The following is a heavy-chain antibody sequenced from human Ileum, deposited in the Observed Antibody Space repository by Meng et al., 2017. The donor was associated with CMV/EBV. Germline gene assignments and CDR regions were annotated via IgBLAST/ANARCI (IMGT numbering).Heavy chain of an antibody. J-gene: IGHJ4*02. V-gene: IGHV3-30*02. CDR1: GFTSSNYG. CDR2: INHDGSNT. D-gene: IGHD3-10*02. Sequence: GESLKISCEASGFTSSNYGMHWVRQAPGKGLEWVGFINHDGSNTYYSDSMEGRFAIFRDNSKNTLSLQTNSLRAEDTAVYFCVQDNGRGDFWGQGTLVTVSS. CDR3: VQDNGRGDF.